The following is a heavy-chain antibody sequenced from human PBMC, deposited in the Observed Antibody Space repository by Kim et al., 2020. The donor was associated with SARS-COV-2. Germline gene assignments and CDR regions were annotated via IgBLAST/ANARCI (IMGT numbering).Heavy chain of an antibody. CDR2: ISGSGETA. J-gene: IGHJ5*02. CDR1: RFIFGSFA. Sequence: GGSLRLSCAASRFIFGSFAMTWVRQAPGEGLEWVSAISGSGETAQYANSVRGRFVISRDNVKDILFLQMDSLRVEDTAIYFCARGRGYNVYDWIDLWGQGTLVTVS. CDR3: ARGRGYNVYDWIDL. D-gene: IGHD5-12*01. V-gene: IGHV3-23*01.